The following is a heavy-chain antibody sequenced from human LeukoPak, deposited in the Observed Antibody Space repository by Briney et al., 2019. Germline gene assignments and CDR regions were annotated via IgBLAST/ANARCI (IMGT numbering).Heavy chain of an antibody. D-gene: IGHD1-1*01. CDR2: IGTASDT. J-gene: IGHJ6*03. V-gene: IGHV3-13*01. CDR3: ARGPPRGKYYYMDV. CDR1: GFTFSSFD. Sequence: GGSLRLSCAASGFTFSSFDMHWVRQPAGQGLEWVSTIGTASDTYYPGSVEGRFTLSRDNAKNSLYLQMNSLTAGDTAVYYCARGPPRGKYYYMDVWGKGTTVTVSS.